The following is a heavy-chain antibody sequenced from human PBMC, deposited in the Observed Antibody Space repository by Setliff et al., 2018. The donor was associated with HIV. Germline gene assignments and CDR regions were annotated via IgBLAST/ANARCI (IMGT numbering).Heavy chain of an antibody. CDR2: ISSSSSYI. CDR1: GFPFSLSL. Sequence: GGSLRLSGAASGFPFSLSLLHWVRQAPGKGLEWVSSISSSSSYIYYADSVKGRCTISRENSKNSLYLQMHSLMSEDTALYYFAKDQCGGDCYGFDYWGQGTLVTVSS. J-gene: IGHJ4*02. D-gene: IGHD2-21*02. V-gene: IGHV3-21*04. CDR3: AKDQCGGDCYGFDY.